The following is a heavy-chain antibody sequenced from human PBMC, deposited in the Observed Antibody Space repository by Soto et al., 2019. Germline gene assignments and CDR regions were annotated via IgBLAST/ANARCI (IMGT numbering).Heavy chain of an antibody. CDR2: ISASNGNR. D-gene: IGHD2-15*01. CDR1: GYDFSSYG. Sequence: QVQLVQSGAEVKKPGASVKVSCKASGYDFSSYGISWVRQAPGQGLEWMGWISASNGNRDYAQQFQGRVTMTSDTSRTTAYMELRSLRSDDTAVYYCARGTPSPLIVRSSRGPWFDPWGQGTLVTVSS. V-gene: IGHV1-18*04. CDR3: ARGTPSPLIVRSSRGPWFDP. J-gene: IGHJ5*02.